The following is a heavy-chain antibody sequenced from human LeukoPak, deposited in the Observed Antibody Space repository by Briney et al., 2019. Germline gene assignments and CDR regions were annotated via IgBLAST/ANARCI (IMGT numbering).Heavy chain of an antibody. V-gene: IGHV3-15*01. Sequence: GGSLRLSCVASGFTFSNAWMSWVRQAPGKGLEWVGRIKSNIDGGTTDDVAPVQGRFTISRDDSKNTLYLQMNRLKIEDTAVYYCITDPTYYYDSSGYYVGYWGQGTLVTVSS. J-gene: IGHJ4*02. CDR2: IKSNIDGGTT. CDR1: GFTFSNAW. CDR3: ITDPTYYYDSSGYYVGY. D-gene: IGHD3-22*01.